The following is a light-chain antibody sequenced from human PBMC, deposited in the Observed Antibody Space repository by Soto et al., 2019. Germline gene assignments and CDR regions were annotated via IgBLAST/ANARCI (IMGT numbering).Light chain of an antibody. CDR3: QQYESCWT. Sequence: DIQMTQSPSTLSASVGDRVTITCRASQNINSWLAWYQQKPGKAPKLLIYKASTLESGVPSRFSGSGSGTEFTLTISSLQPDDFASYYCQQYESCWTFGQGTKVEIK. V-gene: IGKV1-5*03. CDR2: KAS. J-gene: IGKJ1*01. CDR1: QNINSW.